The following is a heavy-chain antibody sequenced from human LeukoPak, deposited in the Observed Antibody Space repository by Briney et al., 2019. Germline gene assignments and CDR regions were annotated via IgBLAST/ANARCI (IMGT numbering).Heavy chain of an antibody. CDR3: ARGHPHGWELYLDY. Sequence: GGSLGLSCAASGFTFGAYAMHWVRQSPGKGLEWVALISYDGNNEWYADSVKGRFTVSRDNSKNTLYLQMNSLRVEDTAVYYCARGHPHGWELYLDYWGQGTLVTVSS. D-gene: IGHD1-26*01. V-gene: IGHV3-30*04. CDR1: GFTFGAYA. J-gene: IGHJ4*02. CDR2: ISYDGNNE.